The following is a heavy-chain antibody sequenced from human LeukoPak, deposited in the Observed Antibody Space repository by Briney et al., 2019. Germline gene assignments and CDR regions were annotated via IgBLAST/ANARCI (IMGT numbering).Heavy chain of an antibody. Sequence: GESLKISCKGSGYSFTSYWIGWVRQMPGKGLEWMGIIYPGDSDTRYSPSFQGQVTISADKSISTAYLQWSSLKASDTAMYYCARQHYDILTGPGGWINWFDPWGQGTLVTVSS. CDR3: ARQHYDILTGPGGWINWFDP. D-gene: IGHD3-9*01. CDR1: GYSFTSYW. CDR2: IYPGDSDT. J-gene: IGHJ5*02. V-gene: IGHV5-51*01.